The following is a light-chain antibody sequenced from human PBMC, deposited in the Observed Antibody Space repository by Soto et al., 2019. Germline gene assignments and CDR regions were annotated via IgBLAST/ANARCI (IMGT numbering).Light chain of an antibody. CDR2: EAS. CDR3: QQYNSSPWT. CDR1: QSVSSW. J-gene: IGKJ1*01. V-gene: IGKV1-5*01. Sequence: DIPMTQSPSTLSASVGDRVSISCRASQSVSSWLAWYQQKPGKAPKLLISEASSLESGVPLRVSGSGSGTEFTLTISGLQPDDFATYYCQQYNSSPWTFGQGTTVEMK.